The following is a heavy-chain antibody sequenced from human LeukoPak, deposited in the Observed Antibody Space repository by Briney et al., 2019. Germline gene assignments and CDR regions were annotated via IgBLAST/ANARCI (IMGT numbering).Heavy chain of an antibody. V-gene: IGHV4-59*07. D-gene: IGHD6-13*01. J-gene: IGHJ4*02. CDR3: ARWVAAASIDY. CDR1: GLPINNYY. CDR2: IDYSGST. Sequence: SDTLSLTRSASGLPINNYYWSWIRQSPGKGPEWIGYIDYSGSTNYTPPLKSRVTMSVDTSKTQFSLKLSSVPAADTAVYWCARWVAAASIDYWGQGALVTVSS.